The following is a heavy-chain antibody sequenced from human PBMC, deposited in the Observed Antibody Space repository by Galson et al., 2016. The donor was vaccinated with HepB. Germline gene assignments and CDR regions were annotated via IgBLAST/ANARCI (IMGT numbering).Heavy chain of an antibody. CDR2: ISHSGMT. CDR3: ATYVATVTSRRANYFDP. CDR1: NGSVNTSPYH. V-gene: IGHV4-61*01. D-gene: IGHD4-17*01. J-gene: IGHJ5*02. Sequence: SETLSLTCTVSNGSVNTSPYHWSWVRQPPGKGLEWIGYISHSGMTKYSPSLKSRVAISVDTSKNQFSLNLRSVTAADTAVYYCATYVATVTSRRANYFDPWGQGNLVTVSS.